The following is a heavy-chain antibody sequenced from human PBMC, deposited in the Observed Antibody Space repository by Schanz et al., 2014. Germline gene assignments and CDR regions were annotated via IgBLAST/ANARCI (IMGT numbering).Heavy chain of an antibody. V-gene: IGHV3-30*04. D-gene: IGHD3-10*01. Sequence: QVQLLESGGGVVQPGRSLRLSCAASGFTFSYHAIHWVRQAPGKGLEWVAAISYDGSNSYYADSVKGRFTISRDNSKNTLYLQMNSLSXXXXXXYYCAVLGGFGEFPLSYRGQGTLFPVSS. CDR3: AVLGGFGEFPLSY. CDR1: GFTFSYHA. CDR2: ISYDGSNS. J-gene: IGHJ4*02.